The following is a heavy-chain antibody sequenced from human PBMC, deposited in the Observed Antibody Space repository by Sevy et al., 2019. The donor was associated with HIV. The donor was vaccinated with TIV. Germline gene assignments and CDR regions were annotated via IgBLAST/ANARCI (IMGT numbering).Heavy chain of an antibody. J-gene: IGHJ4*02. CDR1: GGSITSGHQY. Sequence: SETLSLTCIVSGGSITSGHQYWSWIRQPAGKELEWIGRIYNSGSTEYNPSLKSRMTISGDSSKNQFSLSLKSVTAADTAVYYCASGDYYDGKFDKWGQGTLVTVS. V-gene: IGHV4-61*02. CDR3: ASGDYYDGKFDK. CDR2: IYNSGST. D-gene: IGHD3-16*01.